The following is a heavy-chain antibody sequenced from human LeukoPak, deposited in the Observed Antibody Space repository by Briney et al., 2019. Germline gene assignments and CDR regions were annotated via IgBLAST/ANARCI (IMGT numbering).Heavy chain of an antibody. J-gene: IGHJ4*02. CDR3: ARGWGSNSWYGDY. CDR1: GGSISSYY. Sequence: SETLSLTCTVSGGSISSYYWSWIRQPPGKGLEWIGEVNHSGSPNYNPSLKSRVTISVDTSKNQFSLNLTSVTAADTAVYYCARGWGSNSWYGDYWGQGTLVTVSS. V-gene: IGHV4-34*01. CDR2: VNHSGSP. D-gene: IGHD3-16*01.